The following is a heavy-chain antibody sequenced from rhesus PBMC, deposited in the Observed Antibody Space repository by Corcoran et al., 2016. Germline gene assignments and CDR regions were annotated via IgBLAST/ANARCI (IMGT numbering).Heavy chain of an antibody. D-gene: IGHD4-29*01. CDR3: ARVLRSSYYFDY. V-gene: IGHV3S22*01. Sequence: EVQLVESGGGLVQPGGSLRLSCAASGFTFSDYYMSWVRQAQGKEPEWVGLIRKKANGGTEKYAASVQGRFTISRDDAKSSASLQMNSLKTEDTAVYYCARVLRSSYYFDYWGQGVLVTVSS. CDR2: IRKKANGGTE. J-gene: IGHJ4*01. CDR1: GFTFSDYY.